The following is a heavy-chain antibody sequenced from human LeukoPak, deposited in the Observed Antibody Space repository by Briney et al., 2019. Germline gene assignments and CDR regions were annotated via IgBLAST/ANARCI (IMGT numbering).Heavy chain of an antibody. CDR2: IYSSGST. CDR1: GDSISNYY. V-gene: IGHV4-4*07. Sequence: PSETLSLTCTVSGDSISNYYWNWIRQPAGKGLEWIGRIYSSGSTNYNPSLKSRVTMSVDVSKKQFSLKLSSVTAADTAVYYCARGGGAYAFDYWGRGTLVTVSS. D-gene: IGHD4-23*01. CDR3: ARGGGAYAFDY. J-gene: IGHJ4*02.